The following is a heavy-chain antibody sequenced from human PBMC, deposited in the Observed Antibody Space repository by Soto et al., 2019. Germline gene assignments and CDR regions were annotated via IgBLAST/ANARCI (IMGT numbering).Heavy chain of an antibody. CDR2: IWYDGRKK. D-gene: IGHD3-22*01. V-gene: IGHV3-33*01. CDR3: ASAPFTMYDTSGYYDY. CDR1: GFTFSSSG. J-gene: IGHJ4*02. Sequence: PGGSLRLSCAASGFTFSSSGMHWVRQAPGKGLEWVAIIWYDGRKKYYADSVKGRFPISRDNSKYTVYLQMNILRAEDTAAYYCASAPFTMYDTSGYYDYWGQVLLVTVSS.